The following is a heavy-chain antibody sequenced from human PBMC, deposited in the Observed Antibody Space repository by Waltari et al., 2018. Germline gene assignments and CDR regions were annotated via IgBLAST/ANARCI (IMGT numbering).Heavy chain of an antibody. CDR2: ISYDGSNK. D-gene: IGHD5-12*01. V-gene: IGHV3-30*18. Sequence: QVQLVESGGGVVQPGRSLRLSCAASGFTFSSYGMHWVRQAPGKGLEWVAVISYDGSNKDYADSVKGRFTISRDNSKNTLYLQMNSLRAEDTAVYYCAKDRWLQLPLLDYWGQGTLVTVSS. J-gene: IGHJ4*02. CDR1: GFTFSSYG. CDR3: AKDRWLQLPLLDY.